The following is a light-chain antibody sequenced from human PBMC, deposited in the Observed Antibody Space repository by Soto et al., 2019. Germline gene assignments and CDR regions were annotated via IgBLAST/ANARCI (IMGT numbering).Light chain of an antibody. CDR3: QQSYSPPFT. CDR2: AAS. V-gene: IGKV1-39*01. J-gene: IGKJ3*01. Sequence: DIQMTQSPSSLSASVGDRVTITCWASQSISTYLNWYLQKPGRAPKLLIYAASTLQPGVPSRFSGSGSGTDFTLTISSLQPEDFVTYYCQQSYSPPFTFGPGTKVDIK. CDR1: QSISTY.